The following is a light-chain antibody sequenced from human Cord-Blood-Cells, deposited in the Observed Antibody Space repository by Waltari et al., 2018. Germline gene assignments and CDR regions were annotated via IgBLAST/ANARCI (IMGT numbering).Light chain of an antibody. Sequence: DIQMTQSPSSLSASVGDRVTITCRASQSISSYLNWYQQKPGKAPKPLIYAASSLQSGAPSRFXXSGSGTDFTLTISSLQPEDFATYYCQQSYSTPATFGQGTKVEIK. V-gene: IGKV1-39*01. J-gene: IGKJ1*01. CDR3: QQSYSTPAT. CDR2: AAS. CDR1: QSISSY.